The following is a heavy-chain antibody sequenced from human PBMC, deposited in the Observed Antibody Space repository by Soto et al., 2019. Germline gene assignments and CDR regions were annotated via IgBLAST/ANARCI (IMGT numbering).Heavy chain of an antibody. CDR1: GGSISSYY. D-gene: IGHD5-18*01. V-gene: IGHV4-59*08. Sequence: SETRSLTCTVSGGSISSYYWSWIRQPPGKGLEWIGYIYYSGSTNYNPSLKSRVTISVDTSKNQFSLKLSSVTAADTAVYYCARRYGAFFDYWGQGILVIVSS. CDR2: IYYSGST. J-gene: IGHJ4*02. CDR3: ARRYGAFFDY.